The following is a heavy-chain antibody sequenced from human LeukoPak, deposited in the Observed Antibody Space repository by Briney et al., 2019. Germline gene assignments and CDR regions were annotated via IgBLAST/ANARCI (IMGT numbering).Heavy chain of an antibody. CDR3: ARARGGDYVDRPPHFDY. D-gene: IGHD4-17*01. J-gene: IGHJ4*02. V-gene: IGHV4-59*01. Sequence: PSGTLSLTCAVSGDSISSKWWSWVRQPPGKGLEWIGYIYYSGSTNYNPSLKRRVTISVDTSKNQFSLKLSSVTAADTAVYYCARARGGDYVDRPPHFDYWGQGTLVTVSS. CDR1: GDSISSKW. CDR2: IYYSGST.